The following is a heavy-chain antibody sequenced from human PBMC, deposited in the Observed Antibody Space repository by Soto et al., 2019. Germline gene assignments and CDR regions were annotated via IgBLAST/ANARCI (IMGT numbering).Heavy chain of an antibody. CDR2: IDTNGDT. V-gene: IGHV4-31*03. CDR3: ARGTVYYCPNDKCGFFVDH. Sequence: QVQLQESGSGLLKPSQTLSLDCSVSGDSLRRGFYHWSWIRQTPGKGLQLIGYIDTNGDTHYDPSLRNRLNMSIVTTESRFALKVTSVTAADTAVYYCARGTVYYCPNDKCGFFVDHWGQGALVTVTS. D-gene: IGHD2-8*01. J-gene: IGHJ4*02. CDR1: GDSLRRGFYH.